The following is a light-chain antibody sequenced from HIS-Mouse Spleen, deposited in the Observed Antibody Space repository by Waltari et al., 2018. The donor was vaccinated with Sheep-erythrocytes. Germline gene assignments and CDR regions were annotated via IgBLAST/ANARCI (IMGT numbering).Light chain of an antibody. V-gene: IGLV2-11*01. CDR2: DVS. Sequence: QSALTQPRSVSGPPGQSVTISCTGTSSDVGGSNYVSCYQQHPGKAPKPMIYDVSKRPSGVPDRFSGSKSGNTASLTISGLQAEDEADYYCCSYAGSYTLVFGGGTKLTVL. J-gene: IGLJ2*01. CDR3: CSYAGSYTLV. CDR1: SSDVGGSNY.